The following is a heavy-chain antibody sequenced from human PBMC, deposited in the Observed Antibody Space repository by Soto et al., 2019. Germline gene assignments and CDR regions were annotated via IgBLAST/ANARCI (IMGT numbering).Heavy chain of an antibody. Sequence: QEQMVQSGGGVVQPGRSLRLSCAASPFTFRSYSMHWVRQAPGKGLEWVTSISYDGSKESYADSVKGRFAVSRDNSKNTLYLQMNRPRTEDTAVYYCARYCNGGACYSASLDYWGQGTQVTVSS. V-gene: IGHV3-30*09. D-gene: IGHD2-15*01. CDR3: ARYCNGGACYSASLDY. J-gene: IGHJ4*02. CDR1: PFTFRSYS. CDR2: ISYDGSKE.